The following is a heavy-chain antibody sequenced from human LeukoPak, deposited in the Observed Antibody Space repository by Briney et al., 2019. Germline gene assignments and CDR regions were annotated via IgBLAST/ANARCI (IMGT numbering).Heavy chain of an antibody. CDR3: ARARYDILTGYSPSYYFDY. Sequence: ASGTLSLTCAVSGGSISSSNWWSWVRQPPGKGLEWIGEIYHSGSTNYNPSLKSRVTISVDKSKNQFSLKLSSVTAVDTAVYYCARARYDILTGYSPSYYFDYWGQGTLVTVSS. V-gene: IGHV4-4*02. D-gene: IGHD3-9*01. CDR2: IYHSGST. CDR1: GGSISSSNW. J-gene: IGHJ4*02.